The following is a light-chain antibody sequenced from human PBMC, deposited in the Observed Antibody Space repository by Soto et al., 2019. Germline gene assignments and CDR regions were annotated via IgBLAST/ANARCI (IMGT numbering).Light chain of an antibody. CDR2: DAS. Sequence: DIQMTQSPSTLPGSVEDRVTLTFRAIQSLNTRLAWYQQRPGKAPKLLIYDASTLESGVPSRFSGGGSGTEFTLTINNLQPDDLATYICQQYKSYSTFGRGTKVDI. V-gene: IGKV1-5*01. CDR3: QQYKSYST. CDR1: QSLNTR. J-gene: IGKJ1*01.